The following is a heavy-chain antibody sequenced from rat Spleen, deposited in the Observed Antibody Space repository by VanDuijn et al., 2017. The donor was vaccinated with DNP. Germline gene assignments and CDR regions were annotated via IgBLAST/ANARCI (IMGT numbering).Heavy chain of an antibody. Sequence: VQLVESGGDLVQPGRSLKLSCTASGFTFSDYYMAWVRQPPGKGLEWIAAVSSGGNTYYNSGLKSRLSISRDTSKSQVFLKMNSLQTEDTAIYFCARSLATVAPTGAMDAWGQGTSVTVSS. CDR3: ARSLATVAPTGAMDA. D-gene: IGHD1-3*01. CDR2: VSSGGNT. V-gene: IGHV2S12*01. CDR1: GFTFSDYY. J-gene: IGHJ4*01.